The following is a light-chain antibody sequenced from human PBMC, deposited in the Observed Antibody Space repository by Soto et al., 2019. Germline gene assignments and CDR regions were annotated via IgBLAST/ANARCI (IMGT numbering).Light chain of an antibody. CDR1: QSVGNS. CDR3: QQYHTYALT. V-gene: IGKV1-5*01. Sequence: DIQMTQSPSTLSASVGDRVTITCRASQSVGNSLAWYQQRPGKAPKLVIFDASTLESGGPSRCSGSGSGTDFTFTISSLQPDDFATFYCQQYHTYALTFGGGTKVDIK. CDR2: DAS. J-gene: IGKJ4*01.